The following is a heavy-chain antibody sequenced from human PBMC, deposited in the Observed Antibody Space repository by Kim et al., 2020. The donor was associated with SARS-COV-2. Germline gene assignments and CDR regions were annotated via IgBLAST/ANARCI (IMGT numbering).Heavy chain of an antibody. CDR1: GFTFSSYS. D-gene: IGHD3-10*01. V-gene: IGHV3-21*01. CDR2: ISSSSSYI. Sequence: GGSLRLSCAASGFTFSSYSMNWVRQAPGKGLEWVSSISSSSSYIYYADSVKGRFTISRDNAKNSLYLQMNSLRAEDTAVYYCARDGVLLWFGELYVGGMDVWGQGTTVTVSS. J-gene: IGHJ6*02. CDR3: ARDGVLLWFGELYVGGMDV.